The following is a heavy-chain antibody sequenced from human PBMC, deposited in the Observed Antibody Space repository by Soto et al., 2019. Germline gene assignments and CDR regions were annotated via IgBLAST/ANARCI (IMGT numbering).Heavy chain of an antibody. J-gene: IGHJ6*02. CDR1: GYTFTGYY. CDR2: INPNSGGT. D-gene: IGHD3-16*01. Sequence: ASVKVSCKASGYTFTGYYMHWVRQAPGQGLEWMGWINPNSGGTNYAQKFQGWVTMTRDTSISTAYMELSRLRSDDTAVYYCAREKVAVLGLATDGMDVWGQGTTVTAP. CDR3: AREKVAVLGLATDGMDV. V-gene: IGHV1-2*04.